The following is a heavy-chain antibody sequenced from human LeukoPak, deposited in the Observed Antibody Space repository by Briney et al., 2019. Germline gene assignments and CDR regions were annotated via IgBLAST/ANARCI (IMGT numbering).Heavy chain of an antibody. Sequence: GESLKISCKGSGYSFTSYWIGWVRQMPGKGLEWMGIIYPGDSDTRYRPSFEGQVTISADKSISTAYLQWSSLKASDTAMYYCARQAPSVVVAATGDFDCWGQGTLVTVSS. V-gene: IGHV5-51*01. CDR2: IYPGDSDT. CDR1: GYSFTSYW. J-gene: IGHJ4*02. CDR3: ARQAPSVVVAATGDFDC. D-gene: IGHD2-15*01.